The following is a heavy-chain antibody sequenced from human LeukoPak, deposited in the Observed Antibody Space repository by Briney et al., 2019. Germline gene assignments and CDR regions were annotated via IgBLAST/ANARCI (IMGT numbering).Heavy chain of an antibody. CDR1: GGSFSGYY. J-gene: IGHJ4*02. CDR3: ARRDYDFWRGYYKHNSFDS. CDR2: INHSGST. D-gene: IGHD3-3*01. Sequence: SETLSLTCAVYGGSFSGYYWSWIRQPPGKGLEWIGEINHSGSTNYNPSLKSRVTISVDTSKNQFSLKLSSVTAADTAVYYCARRDYDFWRGYYKHNSFDSWGQGTLVTVSS. V-gene: IGHV4-34*01.